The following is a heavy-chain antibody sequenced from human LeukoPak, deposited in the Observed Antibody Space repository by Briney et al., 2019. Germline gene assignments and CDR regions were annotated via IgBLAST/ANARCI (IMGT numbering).Heavy chain of an antibody. Sequence: SQTLSLTCTVSGGSISSDYYYWGWIRQPAEKGLEWIGYIYYSGSTNYNPSLNSRVNILIDTSKNQFSLKLGSVTAADTAVYYYARRRVDSSGYDAFDIWGQGTMVTVSS. CDR3: ARRRVDSSGYDAFDI. CDR1: GGSISSDYYY. CDR2: IYYSGST. V-gene: IGHV4-61*10. J-gene: IGHJ3*02. D-gene: IGHD3-22*01.